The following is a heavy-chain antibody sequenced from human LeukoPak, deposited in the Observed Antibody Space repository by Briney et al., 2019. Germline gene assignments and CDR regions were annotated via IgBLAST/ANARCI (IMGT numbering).Heavy chain of an antibody. Sequence: GASLKISCEGSGFIFTSYWIGWGRPLPGKGLEWMGIIYPGDSDTRDSPSFQGPVTISADKSISTAYLQWSSLKASDTAMYYCARRGGATLPFDYWGQGTLVTVSS. V-gene: IGHV5-51*01. CDR1: GFIFTSYW. D-gene: IGHD1-26*01. J-gene: IGHJ4*02. CDR3: ARRGGATLPFDY. CDR2: IYPGDSDT.